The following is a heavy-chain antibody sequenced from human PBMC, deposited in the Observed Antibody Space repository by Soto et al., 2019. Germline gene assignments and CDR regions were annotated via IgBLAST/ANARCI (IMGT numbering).Heavy chain of an antibody. Sequence: GESLKISCTGFGYTFTTFWISWVRKMPGKGLEWMGRIDPRDSYVNYSPSFQGHVTISLDKSISTAYLQWGSLKASDTAMYYGARLFCSTTTCDSWFDPWGQGTLVTVSS. CDR2: IDPRDSYV. V-gene: IGHV5-10-1*01. J-gene: IGHJ5*02. CDR1: GYTFTTFW. CDR3: ARLFCSTTTCDSWFDP. D-gene: IGHD2-2*01.